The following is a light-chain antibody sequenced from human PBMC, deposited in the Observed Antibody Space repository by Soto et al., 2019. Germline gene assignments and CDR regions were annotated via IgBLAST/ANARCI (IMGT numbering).Light chain of an antibody. V-gene: IGLV2-14*01. J-gene: IGLJ1*01. CDR1: SSNVGAYTF. Sequence: QSALTHPASVSGSPGQSITISCTGTSSNVGAYTFVSWYQHHPGRAPKLIIYEVTIRPSGVSNRFSGSKSGNTASLTISGLQAEDEAAYHCSLYTTSAPYVFGSGTKVTV. CDR2: EVT. CDR3: SLYTTSAPYV.